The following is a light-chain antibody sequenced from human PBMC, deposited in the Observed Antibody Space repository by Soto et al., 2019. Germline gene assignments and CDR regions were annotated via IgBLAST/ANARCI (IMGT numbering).Light chain of an antibody. V-gene: IGKV3-11*01. CDR2: DAS. CDR1: QSVSNY. CDR3: QQRSNWPLT. J-gene: IGKJ4*01. Sequence: EVVMTQSPANLSVSPGVGATLSCRASQSVSNYLAWYQQKPGQAPRLLIYDASKRATGIPARFSGSGSGTDFTLTISSLEPEDFAVYYCQQRSNWPLTFGGGTKVDIK.